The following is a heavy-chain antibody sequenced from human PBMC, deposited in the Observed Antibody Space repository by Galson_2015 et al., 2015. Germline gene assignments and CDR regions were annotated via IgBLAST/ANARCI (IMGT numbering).Heavy chain of an antibody. CDR1: GFSLSTSGVG. J-gene: IGHJ4*02. V-gene: IGHV2-5*01. CDR3: AHMGSSGWPNFFDY. CDR2: IYWNDDK. Sequence: PALVKPTQTLTLTCTFSGFSLSTSGVGVGWIRQPPGKALEWLALIYWNDDKRYSPSLKSRLTITKDTSENQVVLTMTNMDPVDTATYYCAHMGSSGWPNFFDYWGQGTLVTVSS. D-gene: IGHD6-19*01.